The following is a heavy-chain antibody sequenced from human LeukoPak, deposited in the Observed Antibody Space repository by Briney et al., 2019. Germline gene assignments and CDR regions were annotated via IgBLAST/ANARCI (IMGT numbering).Heavy chain of an antibody. V-gene: IGHV1-18*01. CDR2: ISGYNGNT. Sequence: ASVKVSCKASGYTFTNYGITWVRQAPGQGLEWMGWISGYNGNTNYAQKLQGRVTMTTDTSTSTAYMELRSLRSDDTAVYYCAREYSSSWPPFDPWGQGTLVTVSS. CDR1: GYTFTNYG. D-gene: IGHD6-13*01. CDR3: AREYSSSWPPFDP. J-gene: IGHJ5*02.